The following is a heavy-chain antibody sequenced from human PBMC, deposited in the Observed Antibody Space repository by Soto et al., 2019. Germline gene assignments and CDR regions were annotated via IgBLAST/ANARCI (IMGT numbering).Heavy chain of an antibody. J-gene: IGHJ4*02. D-gene: IGHD5-18*01. CDR1: GFTFSMYA. CDR2: SSGSDGNT. V-gene: IGHV3-23*01. Sequence: LRLSCAASGFTFSMYAISWIRQAPGKGLEWVSCSSGSDGNTYYADSVKGRFTISRDYSKNTLYLQMSSLRAEDTALYYCAKASGYTYGYPLDDWGRGTLVTVSS. CDR3: AKASGYTYGYPLDD.